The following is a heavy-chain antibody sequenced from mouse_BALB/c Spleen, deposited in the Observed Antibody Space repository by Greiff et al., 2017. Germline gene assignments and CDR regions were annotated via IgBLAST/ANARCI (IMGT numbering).Heavy chain of an antibody. CDR3: TRDQGRSGKNAMDY. J-gene: IGHJ4*01. CDR1: GFTFSSYT. D-gene: IGHD2-1*01. V-gene: IGHV5-6-4*01. Sequence: EVKLMESGGGLVKPGGSLKLSCAASGFTFSSYTMSWVRQTPEKRLEWVATISSGGSYTYYPDSVKGRFTISRDNAKNTLYLQMSSLKSEDTAMYYCTRDQGRSGKNAMDYWGQGTSVTVSS. CDR2: ISSGGSYT.